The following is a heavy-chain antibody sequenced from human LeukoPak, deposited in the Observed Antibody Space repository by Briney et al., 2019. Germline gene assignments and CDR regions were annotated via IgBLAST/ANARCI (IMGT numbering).Heavy chain of an antibody. J-gene: IGHJ4*02. V-gene: IGHV4-59*08. Sequence: KPSETLSLTCTVSGGSISSYYWSWIRQPPGKGLEWIGYIYYSGSTNYNPSLKSRVTISVDTSKNQFSLKLSSVTAADTAVYYCASEGGDTAIRLDYWGQGTLVTVSS. CDR3: ASEGGDTAIRLDY. CDR1: GGSISSYY. D-gene: IGHD5-18*01. CDR2: IYYSGST.